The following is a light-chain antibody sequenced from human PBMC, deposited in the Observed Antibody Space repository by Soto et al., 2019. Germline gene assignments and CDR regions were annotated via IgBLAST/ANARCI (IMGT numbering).Light chain of an antibody. CDR3: QQRYVWPPLS. CDR2: DAS. V-gene: IGKV3-11*01. J-gene: IGKJ4*01. CDR1: QSVGTY. Sequence: EIVLTQSPATLSLSPGEGATLSCRASQSVGTYLAWYQQKPGQAPRLLIYDASNRATGIPARFSGSGSGTDFTLTISSLEPEDFAVYYCQQRYVWPPLSFGGGTKV.